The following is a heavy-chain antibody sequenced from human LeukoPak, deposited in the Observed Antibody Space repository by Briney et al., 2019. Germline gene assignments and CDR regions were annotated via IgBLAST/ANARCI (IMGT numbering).Heavy chain of an antibody. CDR1: GFTFSSYA. CDR3: ASGGGPVVPADY. CDR2: ISGSGGRT. Sequence: GGSLRLSCAASGFTFSSYAMSWVRQAPGKGLEWVSAISGSGGRTYYADSVKGRFTISRDNSKNTLYLQMNSLRAEDTAVYYCASGGGPVVPADYWGQGTLVTVSS. V-gene: IGHV3-23*01. J-gene: IGHJ4*02. D-gene: IGHD2-2*01.